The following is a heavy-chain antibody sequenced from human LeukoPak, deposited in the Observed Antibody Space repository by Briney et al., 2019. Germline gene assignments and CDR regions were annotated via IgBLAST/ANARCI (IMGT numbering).Heavy chain of an antibody. CDR1: GFSFSSYE. V-gene: IGHV3-48*03. Sequence: GGSLRLSCAASGFSFSSYEMNWVRQAPGKGLEWISYISASGTLTHYADSVEGRFTISRDNAKNSLFLQMNSLRGEDTDVYYCARDGTPNYSTGWVYMDVWGKGTTVTISS. CDR3: ARDGTPNYSTGWVYMDV. D-gene: IGHD6-19*01. J-gene: IGHJ6*04. CDR2: ISASGTLT.